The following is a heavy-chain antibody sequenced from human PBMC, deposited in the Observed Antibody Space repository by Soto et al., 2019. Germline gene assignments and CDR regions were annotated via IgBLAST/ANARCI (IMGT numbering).Heavy chain of an antibody. CDR3: ARDPSWDCSSTSCYLSWFDP. J-gene: IGHJ5*02. V-gene: IGHV1-46*01. CDR2: INPSGGST. D-gene: IGHD2-2*01. Sequence: ASVKVSCKASGYTFTSYYMQWVRQAPGQGLEWMGIINPSGGSTSYAQKFQGRVTMTRDTSTSTVYMELSSLRSEDTAVYYCARDPSWDCSSTSCYLSWFDPWGQGTLVTVSS. CDR1: GYTFTSYY.